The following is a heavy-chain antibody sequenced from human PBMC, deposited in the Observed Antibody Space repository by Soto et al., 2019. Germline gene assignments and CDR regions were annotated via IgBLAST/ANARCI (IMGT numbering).Heavy chain of an antibody. CDR3: VKLTAY. J-gene: IGHJ1*01. D-gene: IGHD2-21*02. CDR1: FSAHG. CDR2: IRPQVAGT. V-gene: IGHV3-64D*06. Sequence: FSAHGVHRVRKTPARGLELVAGIRPQVAGTYYADSVKGRSTISRDNSKNTLYLQMSSLTPADTAVYYCVKLTAYWGQGTLVTVFS.